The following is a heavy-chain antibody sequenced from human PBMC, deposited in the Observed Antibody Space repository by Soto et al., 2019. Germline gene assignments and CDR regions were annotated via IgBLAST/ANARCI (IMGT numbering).Heavy chain of an antibody. CDR3: AKEGDMITFGGVIVTHY. Sequence: GGSLRLSCAASGFTFSSYAMSWVRQAPGKGLEWVSAISGSGGSTYYADSVKGRFTISRDNSKNTRYLQMNSLRAEDTAVYYCAKEGDMITFGGVIVTHYWGQGTLVTVSS. CDR2: ISGSGGST. CDR1: GFTFSSYA. V-gene: IGHV3-23*01. J-gene: IGHJ4*02. D-gene: IGHD3-16*02.